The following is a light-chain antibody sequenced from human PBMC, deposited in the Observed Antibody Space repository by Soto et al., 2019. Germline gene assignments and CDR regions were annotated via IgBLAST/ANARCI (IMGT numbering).Light chain of an antibody. CDR2: DAS. J-gene: IGKJ2*01. Sequence: EILMTQSPATLSVSPGETATLSCRASQSISNNLAWYQQKPGQAPRLLMYDASTRATGIPARFSGSGSGTEFTLTISSLQSEDFAVYYCQQCNNWPPAFGQGTKREI. CDR1: QSISNN. V-gene: IGKV3-15*01. CDR3: QQCNNWPPA.